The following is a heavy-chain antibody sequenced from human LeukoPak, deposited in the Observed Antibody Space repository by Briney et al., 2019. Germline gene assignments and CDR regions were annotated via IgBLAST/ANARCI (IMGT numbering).Heavy chain of an antibody. J-gene: IGHJ4*02. CDR1: GGSISSSSYY. CDR3: ARHVGAGPDGAFDY. Sequence: SETLSLTCTVSGGSISSSSYYWGWLRQPPGKGLEWIGSIYYSGSTYYNPSLKSRVTISVDTYKNQFSLKLSSVTAADTAVYYCARHVGAGPDGAFDYWGQGTLVTVSS. V-gene: IGHV4-39*01. D-gene: IGHD5-24*01. CDR2: IYYSGST.